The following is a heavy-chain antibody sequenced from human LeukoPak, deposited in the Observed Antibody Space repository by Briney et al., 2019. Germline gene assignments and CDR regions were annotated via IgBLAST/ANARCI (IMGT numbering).Heavy chain of an antibody. CDR2: ICSSGSTI. V-gene: IGHV3-11*01. CDR3: AKDWVEVNYYGSGSYRPGLYVLDV. CDR1: GFTFSDYY. J-gene: IGHJ6*02. Sequence: GGSLRLSCAASGFTFSDYYMSWIRQAPGKGLEWVSYICSSGSTIYYADSVKGRFTISRDNAKNSLYLQMNSLRAEDTAVYYCAKDWVEVNYYGSGSYRPGLYVLDVWGQGTTVTVSS. D-gene: IGHD3-10*01.